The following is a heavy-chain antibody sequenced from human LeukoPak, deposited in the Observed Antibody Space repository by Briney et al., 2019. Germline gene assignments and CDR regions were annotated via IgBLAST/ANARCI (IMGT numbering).Heavy chain of an antibody. CDR3: ARDHWGRITTGGYFEY. CDR2: ISDEGHGGVQ. CDR1: GFTFTSYT. Sequence: GGSLRLSCAASGFTFTSYTIHWVRQTPGKGLEGVAVISDEGHGGVQYYADSVKGRFTISRDSFKNTLYLQMNSLRPEDTAVYFCARDHWGRITTGGYFEYWGQGTLVTVSS. J-gene: IGHJ4*02. D-gene: IGHD1/OR15-1a*01. V-gene: IGHV3-30*04.